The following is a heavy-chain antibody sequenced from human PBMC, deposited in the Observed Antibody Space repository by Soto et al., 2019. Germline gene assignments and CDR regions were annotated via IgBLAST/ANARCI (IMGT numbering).Heavy chain of an antibody. CDR2: IYTSGST. CDR1: GGSISSYY. J-gene: IGHJ6*02. V-gene: IGHV4-4*07. CDR3: ARGGSYYYYYGMDV. D-gene: IGHD1-1*01. Sequence: PSETLSLTCTVSGGSISSYYWSWIRQPAGKGLEWIGRIYTSGSTNYNPSLKSRVTISLDTSKNQFSLKLSSVTAADTAVYYCARGGSYYYYYGMDVWGQGTAVTVSS.